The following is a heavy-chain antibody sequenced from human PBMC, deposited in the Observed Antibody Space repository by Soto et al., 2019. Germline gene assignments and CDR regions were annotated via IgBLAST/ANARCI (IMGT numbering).Heavy chain of an antibody. CDR3: AKDMQAYGDYNYYYYGMDV. V-gene: IGHV3-30*18. D-gene: IGHD4-17*01. CDR1: GFTFTTFG. J-gene: IGHJ6*02. CDR2: ISYDGHNK. Sequence: QVQLVESGGGVVQPVGSLRLSCTASGFTFTTFGIHWVRQAPGKGLEWVALISYDGHNKYYSDSVKGRFTISRDNYKNTLSLQMNSLRAEDTAVYYCAKDMQAYGDYNYYYYGMDVWGQGTTVSVSS.